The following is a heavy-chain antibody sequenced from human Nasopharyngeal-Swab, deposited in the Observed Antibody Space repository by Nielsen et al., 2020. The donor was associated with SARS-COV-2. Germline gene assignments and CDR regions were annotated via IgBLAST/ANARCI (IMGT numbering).Heavy chain of an antibody. Sequence: RQAPGKGLEWIGYIYYSGSTNYNPSLKSRVTISVDTSKNQFSLKLSSVTAADTAVYYCARGVKYCSGGSCYSPIYYYYYMDVWGKGTTVTVSS. J-gene: IGHJ6*03. CDR2: IYYSGST. CDR3: ARGVKYCSGGSCYSPIYYYYYMDV. V-gene: IGHV4-59*01. D-gene: IGHD2-15*01.